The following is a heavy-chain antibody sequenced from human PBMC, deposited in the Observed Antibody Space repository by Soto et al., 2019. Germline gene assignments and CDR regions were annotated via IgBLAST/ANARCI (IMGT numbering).Heavy chain of an antibody. CDR2: IKQDGSET. J-gene: IGHJ4*02. Sequence: GGSLRLSCAASGFTFSSYWMSWVRQAPGKGLEWVANIKQDGSETYYVDSVKGRFTISRDNAKKSLYLQMNSLRVEDTAVYYCARDHLGYCSGGNCNWGEYFDNWGQGTLVTVSS. CDR1: GFTFSSYW. V-gene: IGHV3-7*04. CDR3: ARDHLGYCSGGNCNWGEYFDN. D-gene: IGHD2-15*01.